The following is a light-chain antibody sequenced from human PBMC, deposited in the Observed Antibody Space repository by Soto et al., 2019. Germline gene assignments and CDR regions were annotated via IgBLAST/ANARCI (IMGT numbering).Light chain of an antibody. J-gene: IGKJ4*01. V-gene: IGKV3D-15*01. CDR3: QQYNKWPPLT. CDR2: AES. CDR1: QTVFSN. Sequence: EVVMTQSPATLSVSPGESVTLSCRASQTVFSNLAWYQQKPGQPPRLLIYAESTRASGVPARFSGSGSGTESTLTISSLQSEDVGVYYCQQYNKWPPLTFGGGTKVEIK.